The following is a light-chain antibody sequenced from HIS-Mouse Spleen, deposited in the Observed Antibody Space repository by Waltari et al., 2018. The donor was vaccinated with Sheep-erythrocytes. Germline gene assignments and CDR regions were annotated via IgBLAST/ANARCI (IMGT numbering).Light chain of an antibody. V-gene: IGKV3-11*01. CDR2: DAS. J-gene: IGKJ2*01. CDR1: QSVSSY. CDR3: QQRSNWPPYT. Sequence: EIVLTQSPATRSLSPGERATLYFRARQSVSSYLAWYQQKPGQAPRLLIYDASNRATGSPARFSGSGSGTDFTLTISSRDPEDFAVYYYQQRSNWPPYTFGQGTKLEIK.